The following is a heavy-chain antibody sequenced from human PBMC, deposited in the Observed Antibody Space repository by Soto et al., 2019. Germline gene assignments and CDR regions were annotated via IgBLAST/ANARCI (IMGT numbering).Heavy chain of an antibody. CDR1: GCSLSSSDMA. D-gene: IGHD3-10*01. J-gene: IGHJ3*01. CDR2: IYWDDDK. Sequence: QITLKESGPALVKPTQPLTLTCTFSGCSLSSSDMAVGWLRQPPGKALEPLALIYWDDDKRDSPSVKNRLTITKDNATNQVVLMMTNMDPVDTGTYYCAYFYASIRSAIEAFDVWGQGTTVSVSS. CDR3: AYFYASIRSAIEAFDV. V-gene: IGHV2-5*02.